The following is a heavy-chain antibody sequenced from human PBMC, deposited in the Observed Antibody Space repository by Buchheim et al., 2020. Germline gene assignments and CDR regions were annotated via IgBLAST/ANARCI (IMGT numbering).Heavy chain of an antibody. CDR1: GYSFTSAW. CDR3: ARTTSNWFFSYYMDV. D-gene: IGHD6-13*01. Sequence: EVQLIQSGAEVKKPGESLRISCTGSGYSFTSAWIPWVRQLPAKALEGMGRRAPHHSYVKYSPSFQAHVPITADNSLRTPYLQWSSLKASDTAIYYCARTTSNWFFSYYMDVWGKGTT. CDR2: RAPHHSYV. V-gene: IGHV5-10-1*01. J-gene: IGHJ6*03.